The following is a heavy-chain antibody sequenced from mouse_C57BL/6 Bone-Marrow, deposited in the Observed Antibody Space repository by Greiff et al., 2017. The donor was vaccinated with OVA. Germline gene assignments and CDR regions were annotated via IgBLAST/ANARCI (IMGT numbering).Heavy chain of an antibody. CDR3: AKRSVYYYAMDY. J-gene: IGHJ4*01. D-gene: IGHD6-1*01. CDR2: IWGGGST. Sequence: QVQLKESGPGLVAPSQSLSITCTASGFSLTSYGVDWVRQPPGQGLEWLGVIWGGGSTTYNSAHMSRLGTSKDKSKRQISLKMNSLQTDDTAMYYCAKRSVYYYAMDYWGQGTSVTVSS. V-gene: IGHV2-9*01. CDR1: GFSLTSYG.